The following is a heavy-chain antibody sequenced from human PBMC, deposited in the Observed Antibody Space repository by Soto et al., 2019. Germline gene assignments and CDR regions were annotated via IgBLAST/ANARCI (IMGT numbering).Heavy chain of an antibody. Sequence: PSETVSLTCTVSCGSISSYYWSWIRQPPGKGLEWIGYIYYSGSTNYNPSLKSRVTISVDTSKNQFSLKLSSVTAADTAVYYCARGMITFGGVIVLHYFDYWGQGTLVTVSS. V-gene: IGHV4-59*01. J-gene: IGHJ4*02. CDR2: IYYSGST. CDR3: ARGMITFGGVIVLHYFDY. CDR1: CGSISSYY. D-gene: IGHD3-16*02.